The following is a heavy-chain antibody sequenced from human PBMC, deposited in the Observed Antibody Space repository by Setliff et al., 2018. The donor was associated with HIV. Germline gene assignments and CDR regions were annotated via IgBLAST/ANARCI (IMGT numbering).Heavy chain of an antibody. CDR1: GYTFTSYY. Sequence: ASVKVSCKASGYTFTSYYMHWVRQAPGQGLEWMGIINPRGGSTSYAQKFQGRVTMTRDTSTSTVYMELSSLRSEDTAVYYCARERRVDIAVVPAAKGTFDYWGQGTLVTVSS. V-gene: IGHV1-46*01. J-gene: IGHJ4*02. D-gene: IGHD2-2*01. CDR3: ARERRVDIAVVPAAKGTFDY. CDR2: INPRGGST.